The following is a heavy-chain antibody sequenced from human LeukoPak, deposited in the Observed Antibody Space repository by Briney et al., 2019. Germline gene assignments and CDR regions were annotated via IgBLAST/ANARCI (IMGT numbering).Heavy chain of an antibody. CDR2: ISSSGTNT. Sequence: GGSLRLSCAASGFTFSTYELNWVRQAPGQGLEWVSYISSSGTNTHYADSVRGRFTISRDSAKNSVYLQMNSLRAEDTALYYCVRESGEGSGSADAFDVWGQGTMVTVS. J-gene: IGHJ3*01. CDR1: GFTFSTYE. D-gene: IGHD3-10*01. V-gene: IGHV3-48*03. CDR3: VRESGEGSGSADAFDV.